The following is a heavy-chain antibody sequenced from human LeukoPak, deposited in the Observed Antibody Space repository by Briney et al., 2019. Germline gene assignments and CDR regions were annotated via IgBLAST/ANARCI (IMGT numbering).Heavy chain of an antibody. CDR3: ARSRDYYDSSGYRPFDY. CDR2: IYYSGST. CDR1: GGSISRGGYY. D-gene: IGHD3-22*01. V-gene: IGHV4-31*03. Sequence: SETLSLTCTVSGGSISRGGYYWSWIRQHPGKGLEWIGYIYYSGSTYYNPSLKSRVTISVDTSKNQFSLKLSSVTAADTAVYYCARSRDYYDSSGYRPFDYWGQGTLVTVSS. J-gene: IGHJ4*02.